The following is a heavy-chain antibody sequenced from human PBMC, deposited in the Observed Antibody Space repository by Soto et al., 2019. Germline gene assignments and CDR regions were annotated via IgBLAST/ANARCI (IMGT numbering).Heavy chain of an antibody. CDR3: AKDGSQGYCSSTSCYAGFDY. J-gene: IGHJ4*02. CDR2: ISYDGSNK. D-gene: IGHD2-2*01. V-gene: IGHV3-30*18. CDR1: GCTFSSYG. Sequence: GGSLRLSCAASGCTFSSYGMHWVRQAPGKGLEWVAVISYDGSNKYYADSVKGRFTISRDNSKNTLYLQMNSLRAEDTAVYYCAKDGSQGYCSSTSCYAGFDYWGQGTLVTVSS.